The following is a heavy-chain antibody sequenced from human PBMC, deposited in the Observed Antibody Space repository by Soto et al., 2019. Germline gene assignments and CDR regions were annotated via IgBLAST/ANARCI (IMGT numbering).Heavy chain of an antibody. CDR1: GYSFTSYW. CDR3: ASARRAHPLEPPAFDI. CDR2: IYPGDYDT. D-gene: IGHD1-1*01. V-gene: IGHV5-51*01. J-gene: IGHJ3*02. Sequence: PGGSLQIYCKGSGYSFTSYWSGWVRQMPGKGLEWMGIIYPGDYDTRYSPSFQGQVTISADKSISTAYLQWSSLKASDTAMYYCASARRAHPLEPPAFDIWGQGTMVTVSS.